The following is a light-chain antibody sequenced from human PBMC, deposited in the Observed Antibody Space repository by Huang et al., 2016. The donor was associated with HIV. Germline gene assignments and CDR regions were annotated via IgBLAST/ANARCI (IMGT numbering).Light chain of an antibody. CDR2: GAS. V-gene: IGKV1-39*01. CDR1: DNLANS. CDR3: QQSHSTPHT. Sequence: DIQMTQSPSSLSASVGDRVTITCRTSDNLANSLNWYQQKSGAAPVLIIYGASNLQTGVSSRFSGGGSGTDFTLTITNLRPEDFATYYCQQSHSTPHTFGQGTRLE. J-gene: IGKJ2*01.